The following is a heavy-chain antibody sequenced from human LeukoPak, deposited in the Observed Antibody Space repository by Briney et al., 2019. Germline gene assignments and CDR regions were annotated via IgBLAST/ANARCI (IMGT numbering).Heavy chain of an antibody. CDR3: ARGGGLDV. J-gene: IGHJ6*02. Sequence: GGSLRLSCAASGFTFSSYWMNWARQAPGKGLEWVASINHNGNVNYYVDSVKGRFTISRDNAKNSLYLKMSNLRAEDTAVYFCARGGGLDVWGQGATVTVSS. CDR1: GFTFSSYW. CDR2: INHNGNVN. V-gene: IGHV3-7*03. D-gene: IGHD3-16*01.